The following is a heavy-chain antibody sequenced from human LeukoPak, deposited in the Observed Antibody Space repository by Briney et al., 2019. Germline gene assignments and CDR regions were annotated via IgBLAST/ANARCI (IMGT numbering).Heavy chain of an antibody. D-gene: IGHD4-17*01. V-gene: IGHV3-30*04. Sequence: PGRSLRLSCPASGFTFSSYAMHGVRQAPGKGLEWVAVISYDGSNKYYADSVKGRFTISRDNSKNTLYLQMNSLRAEDTAVYYCARHSSYGDFDYWGQGTLVTVSS. CDR3: ARHSSYGDFDY. CDR2: ISYDGSNK. J-gene: IGHJ4*02. CDR1: GFTFSSYA.